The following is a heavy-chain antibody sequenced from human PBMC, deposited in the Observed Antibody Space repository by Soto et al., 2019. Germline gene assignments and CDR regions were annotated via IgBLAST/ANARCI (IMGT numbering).Heavy chain of an antibody. J-gene: IGHJ5*02. CDR2: VYYTGST. CDR3: VRTAREGAVAPHWFDR. CDR1: GASIRSTDYY. D-gene: IGHD2-21*02. Sequence: LSLTCTVSGASIRSTDYYWSWIRQAPGKGLEWIGHVYYTGSTYYNPSLMSRLTISVDTSKNQFSLKLTSVTAAETAVYYCVRTAREGAVAPHWFDRWGQGTQVTVSS. V-gene: IGHV4-30-4*01.